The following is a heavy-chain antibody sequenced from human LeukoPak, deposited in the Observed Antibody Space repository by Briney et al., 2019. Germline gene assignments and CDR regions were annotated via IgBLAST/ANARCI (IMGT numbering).Heavy chain of an antibody. CDR1: GYTFTRYY. CDR2: INPSGGST. V-gene: IGHV1-46*01. J-gene: IGHJ4*02. D-gene: IGHD3-22*01. CDR3: ARDTINYYDSSGYCDY. Sequence: GASVKVSCKAFGYTFTRYYMHWVRQAPGQGLEWMGIINPSGGSTSYAQKFQGRVTMTRDMSTSTVYMELSSLRSEDTAVYYCARDTINYYDSSGYCDYWGQGTLVTVSS.